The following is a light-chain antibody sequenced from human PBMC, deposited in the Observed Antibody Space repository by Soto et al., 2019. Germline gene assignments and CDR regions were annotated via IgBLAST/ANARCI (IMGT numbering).Light chain of an antibody. CDR1: SRDVGAYDY. CDR3: CSYTSSTTYV. V-gene: IGLV2-14*01. CDR2: EVS. J-gene: IGLJ1*01. Sequence: QSVLTQPASLSGSPGQSITISCTGTSRDVGAYDYVSWYLQYPDKAPQRLIYEVSNRPSGVSDRFSGSKSGNTASLTISGLQAEDEADYYCCSYTSSTTYVFGTGTKVTVL.